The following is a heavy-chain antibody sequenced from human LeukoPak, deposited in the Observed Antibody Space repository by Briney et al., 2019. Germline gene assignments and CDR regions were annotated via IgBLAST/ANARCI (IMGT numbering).Heavy chain of an antibody. V-gene: IGHV4-34*01. J-gene: IGHJ4*02. CDR1: GGSFSGYY. D-gene: IGHD3-10*01. Sequence: SETLSLTCAVSGGSFSGYYWSWIRQPPGKGLEWIGEINNSGSTNYNPSLKRRVTISVATSQNQFSLKLSSVTAADTAVYYCAREARITMVPSFDYWGQGTLVTVSS. CDR3: AREARITMVPSFDY. CDR2: INNSGST.